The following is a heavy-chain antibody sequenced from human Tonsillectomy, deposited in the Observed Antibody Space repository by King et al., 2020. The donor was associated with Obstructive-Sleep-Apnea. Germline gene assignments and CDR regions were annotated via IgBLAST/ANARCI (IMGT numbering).Heavy chain of an antibody. CDR2: IIPIFGTA. Sequence: QLVQSGAEVKKPGSSVKVSCKASGGTFSSYAISWVRQAPGQGLEWMGGIIPIFGTANYAQKFQGRVTITADESTNTAYMELSSLRSEDTAVYYCASRNYYDSSGYYSRYFDYWGQGTLVTVSS. CDR1: GGTFSSYA. D-gene: IGHD3-22*01. V-gene: IGHV1-69*01. J-gene: IGHJ4*02. CDR3: ASRNYYDSSGYYSRYFDY.